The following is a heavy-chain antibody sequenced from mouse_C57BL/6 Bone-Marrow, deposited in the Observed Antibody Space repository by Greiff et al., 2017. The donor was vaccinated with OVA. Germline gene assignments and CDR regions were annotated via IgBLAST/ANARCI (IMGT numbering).Heavy chain of an antibody. CDR3: ARSYDYDWDYYAMDY. Sequence: VQLQQSGAELARPGASVKLSCKASGYTFTSYGISWVKQRTGQGLEWIGEIYPRSGNTYYNEKFKGKATLTADKSSSTAYMELRSLTSEDSAVYFCARSYDYDWDYYAMDYWGQGTSVTVSS. CDR1: GYTFTSYG. D-gene: IGHD2-4*01. V-gene: IGHV1-81*01. J-gene: IGHJ4*01. CDR2: IYPRSGNT.